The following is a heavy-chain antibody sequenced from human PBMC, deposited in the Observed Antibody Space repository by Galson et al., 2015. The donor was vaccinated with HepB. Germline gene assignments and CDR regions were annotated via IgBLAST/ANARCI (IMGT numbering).Heavy chain of an antibody. D-gene: IGHD3-10*01. Sequence: SLRLSCAASGFTFSSYWMSWVRQAPGKGLEWVANIKQDGSEKYYVDSVKGRFTISRDNAKNSLYLQMNSLRAEDTAVYYCARDGVGVPPGLDVWGQGTTVTVSS. V-gene: IGHV3-7*03. CDR1: GFTFSSYW. CDR2: IKQDGSEK. CDR3: ARDGVGVPPGLDV. J-gene: IGHJ6*02.